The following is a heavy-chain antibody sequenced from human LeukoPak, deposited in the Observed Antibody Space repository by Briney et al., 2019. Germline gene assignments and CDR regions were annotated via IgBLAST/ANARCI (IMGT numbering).Heavy chain of an antibody. D-gene: IGHD4/OR15-4a*01. J-gene: IGHJ4*02. CDR1: GFTVSNNY. CDR2: ISSSSSYI. CDR3: AREAGAFDY. Sequence: PGGSLRLSCAASGFTVSNNYMSWVRQAPGKGLEWVSSISSSSSYIYYADSVKGRFTISRDNAKNSLYLQMNSLRAEDTAVYYCAREAGAFDYWGQGTLVTVSS. V-gene: IGHV3-21*01.